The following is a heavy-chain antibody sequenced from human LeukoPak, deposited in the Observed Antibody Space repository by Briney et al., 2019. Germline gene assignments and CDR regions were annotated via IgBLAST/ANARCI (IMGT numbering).Heavy chain of an antibody. CDR2: IYYSGST. D-gene: IGHD2-15*01. V-gene: IGHV4-59*01. J-gene: IGHJ4*02. Sequence: SETLTLTCTVSGGSISSYYWSWIRQPPGKGLEWIGYIYYSGSTNYNPSLKSRVTISVDTSKNQFSLKLSSVTAADTAVYYCARETTYCSGGSCYGSFDYWGQGTLVTVSS. CDR1: GGSISSYY. CDR3: ARETTYCSGGSCYGSFDY.